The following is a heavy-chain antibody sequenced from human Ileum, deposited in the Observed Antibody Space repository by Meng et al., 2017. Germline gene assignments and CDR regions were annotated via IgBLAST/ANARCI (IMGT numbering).Heavy chain of an antibody. CDR1: GDSITNTNW. Sequence: VRLRVPGPGGVKASGALSLTSGVSGDSITNTNWWNWVRQPPGKGLEWIGEVYHSVSTNYNPSLQSRVTISIDQSKNQCSLNLTSVTVADTAVYYCARGGLSLERRPLDYWGQGTLVTVSS. D-gene: IGHD1-1*01. CDR3: ARGGLSLERRPLDY. J-gene: IGHJ4*02. CDR2: VYHSVST. V-gene: IGHV4-4*02.